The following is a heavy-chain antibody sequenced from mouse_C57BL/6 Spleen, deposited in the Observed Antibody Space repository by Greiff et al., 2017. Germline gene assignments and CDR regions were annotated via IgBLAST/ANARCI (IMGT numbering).Heavy chain of an antibody. CDR1: GYAFTNYL. CDR3: ARGGSLPYYAVDY. CDR2: INPGSGGT. J-gene: IGHJ4*01. V-gene: IGHV1-54*01. Sequence: QVQLQQSGAELVRPGTSVKVSCKASGYAFTNYLIEWVKQRPGQGLEWIGVINPGSGGTNYNEKFKGKATLTADKSSSPAYMQLSSLTSEDSAVYFCARGGSLPYYAVDYWGQGTSVTVSS. D-gene: IGHD1-1*01.